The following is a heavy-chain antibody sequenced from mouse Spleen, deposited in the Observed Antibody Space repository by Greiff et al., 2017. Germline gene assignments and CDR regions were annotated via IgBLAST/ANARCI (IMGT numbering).Heavy chain of an antibody. V-gene: IGHV5-17*02. CDR1: GFTFSSFG. D-gene: IGHD2-13*01. J-gene: IGHJ2*01. Sequence: EVQGVESGGGLVQPGGSRKLSCAASGFTFSSFGMHWVRQAPEKGLEWVAYIRSGSSTIHYADTVKGRFTISKDNPKNTLFLQMTSLRSEDTAMYDCARYDWDYWGQGTTVTVSS. CDR2: IRSGSSTI. CDR3: ARYDWDY.